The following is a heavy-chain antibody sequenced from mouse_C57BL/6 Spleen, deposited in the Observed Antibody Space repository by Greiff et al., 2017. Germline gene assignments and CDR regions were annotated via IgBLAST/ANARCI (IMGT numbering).Heavy chain of an antibody. CDR3: ARAPPYYDYDDWDFDV. CDR1: GFTFSDYY. CDR2: INYDGSSS. D-gene: IGHD2-4*01. Sequence: DVKLVESEGGLVQPGSSMTLSCTASGFTFSDYYMAWVRKVPEKGLEWVANINYDGSSSYYLYSLKSSFIISRDNANNILYLQKSSRKSEDTATYDCARAPPYYDYDDWDFDVWGTGTTVTVSS. J-gene: IGHJ1*03. V-gene: IGHV5-16*01.